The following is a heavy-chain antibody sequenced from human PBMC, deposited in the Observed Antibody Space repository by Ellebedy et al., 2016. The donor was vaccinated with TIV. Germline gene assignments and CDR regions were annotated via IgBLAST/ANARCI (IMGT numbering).Heavy chain of an antibody. CDR1: GFIFESYA. Sequence: GGSLRLXCAASGFIFESYAMHWVRQAQGKDLEWVSGVNWNGADIGYAASVKGRFTISRDNAKNSLYLEMNNLRGEDTALYYCAKDQGYSAGWSLGYYYYGMDVWGQGTTVTVSS. D-gene: IGHD1-26*01. CDR3: AKDQGYSAGWSLGYYYYGMDV. J-gene: IGHJ6*02. V-gene: IGHV3-9*01. CDR2: VNWNGADI.